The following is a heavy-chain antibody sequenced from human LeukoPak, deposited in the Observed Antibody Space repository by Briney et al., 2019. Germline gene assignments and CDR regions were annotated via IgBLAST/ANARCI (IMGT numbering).Heavy chain of an antibody. V-gene: IGHV3-7*01. CDR1: GFTFSSYW. Sequence: GGSLRLSCAVSGFTFSSYWMSWVRQAPGKGLEWVANIKPDGSEKYNADSVKGRFTISRDNTENSLYLQMNSLRAEDTAVYYCVRDLSYFDYWGQGTLVIVSS. D-gene: IGHD3-9*01. J-gene: IGHJ4*02. CDR3: VRDLSYFDY. CDR2: IKPDGSEK.